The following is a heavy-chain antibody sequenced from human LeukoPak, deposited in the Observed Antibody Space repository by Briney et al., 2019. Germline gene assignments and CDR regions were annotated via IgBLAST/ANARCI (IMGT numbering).Heavy chain of an antibody. V-gene: IGHV4-34*01. D-gene: IGHD3-10*01. CDR2: MSHSGYP. CDR1: GGSFSGYS. CDR3: ARPRLLYGSGPILV. Sequence: SETLSLTCAVYGGSFSGYSWTWIRQPPGEGLEWIGEMSHSGYPNYNPSLTSRVAISVERSKNQFSLNLTSVTAADTAVYYCARPRLLYGSGPILVWGQGNLVTVSS. J-gene: IGHJ4*02.